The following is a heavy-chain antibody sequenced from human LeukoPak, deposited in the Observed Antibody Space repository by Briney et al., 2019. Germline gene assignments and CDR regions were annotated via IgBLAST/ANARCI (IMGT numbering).Heavy chain of an antibody. CDR1: GYTFTGYY. V-gene: IGHV1-2*04. D-gene: IGHD6-19*01. CDR2: INPNSGGT. J-gene: IGHJ4*02. CDR3: AREAVAGTSDFHY. Sequence: ASVKVSRKGSGYTFTGYYMHWVRQAPGQGLEWMGWINPNSGGTNYAQMFQVWVTMTSDTSISTAYMELSRLRSNDTAVYYCAREAVAGTSDFHYWGQGTLVTVSS.